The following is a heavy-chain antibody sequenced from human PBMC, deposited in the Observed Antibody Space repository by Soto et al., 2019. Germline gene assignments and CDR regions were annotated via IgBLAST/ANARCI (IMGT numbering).Heavy chain of an antibody. D-gene: IGHD3-9*01. CDR2: IYPGDSDT. Sequence: GESLKISCKGSGYSFTSYWIGWVRQMPGKGLEWMGIIYPGDSDTRYSPSFQGQVTISADKSISTAYLQWSSLKASDTAMYYCARGDYDILTGYYNLAYWGQGTLVTVSS. J-gene: IGHJ4*02. CDR1: GYSFTSYW. CDR3: ARGDYDILTGYYNLAY. V-gene: IGHV5-51*01.